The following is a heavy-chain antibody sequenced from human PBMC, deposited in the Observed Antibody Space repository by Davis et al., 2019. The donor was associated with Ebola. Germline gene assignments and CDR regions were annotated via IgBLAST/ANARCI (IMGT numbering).Heavy chain of an antibody. CDR3: ARGPSVATAHYFDY. J-gene: IGHJ4*02. CDR1: VNTINTYT. V-gene: IGHV1-69*06. D-gene: IGHD2-21*02. Sequence: SSDTVPRKASVNTINTYTLDWVRQVPGQGLEWLGGIIPFFGTTNYAQRFRGSVMITADKSTRIAYMELSSLGSEDTAVYYCARGPSVATAHYFDYWGQETLVTVSS. CDR2: IIPFFGTT.